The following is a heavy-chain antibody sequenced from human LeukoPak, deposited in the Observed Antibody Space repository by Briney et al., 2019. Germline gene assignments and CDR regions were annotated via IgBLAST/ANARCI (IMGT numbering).Heavy chain of an antibody. J-gene: IGHJ3*02. CDR2: ISYDGSNK. CDR3: AREAYNWNIDVFDI. Sequence: GRSLRLSCAASGFTFSVYAMHWVRQAPGKGLEWVAIISYDGSNKYYADSVKGRFTISRDNAKNSLYLQMNSLRAEDTAVYYCAREAYNWNIDVFDIWGQGTMVTVSS. V-gene: IGHV3-30*04. CDR1: GFTFSVYA. D-gene: IGHD1/OR15-1a*01.